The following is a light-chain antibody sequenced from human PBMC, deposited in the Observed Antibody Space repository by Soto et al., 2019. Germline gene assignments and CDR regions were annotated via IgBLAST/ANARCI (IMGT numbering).Light chain of an antibody. CDR2: GAS. V-gene: IGKV3-20*01. Sequence: PGERATLSCRASQSVSSSYLAWYQQKPGQAPRLLIYGASSRATGIPDRFSGSGSGTDFTLTISRLEPEDFAVYYCQQYGTSPRTFGQGTKLEIK. CDR1: QSVSSSY. CDR3: QQYGTSPRT. J-gene: IGKJ2*01.